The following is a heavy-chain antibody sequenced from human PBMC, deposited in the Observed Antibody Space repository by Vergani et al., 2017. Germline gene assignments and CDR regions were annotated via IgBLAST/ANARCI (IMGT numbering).Heavy chain of an antibody. CDR3: ARDSEVGYSYGRPYYFDY. CDR2: ISAYNGNI. D-gene: IGHD5-18*01. J-gene: IGHJ4*02. Sequence: QVQLVQSGAEVKKPGASVKVSCKASGYTFTSYGISWARQAPGQGLEWMGWISAYNGNINYAQKLQGRVTMTTDTSKSTAYMELRSLRSDDTAVYYCARDSEVGYSYGRPYYFDYWGQGTLVTVSS. CDR1: GYTFTSYG. V-gene: IGHV1-18*01.